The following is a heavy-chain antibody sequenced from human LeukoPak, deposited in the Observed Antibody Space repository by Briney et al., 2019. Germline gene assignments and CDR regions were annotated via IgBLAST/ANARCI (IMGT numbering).Heavy chain of an antibody. J-gene: IGHJ4*02. V-gene: IGHV4-39*01. CDR3: ARRSRTGFFDY. CDR1: GGSISSYY. Sequence: SETLSLICTVSGGSISSYYWSWIRQPPGKGLEWIGSIYYSGSTYYNPSLKSRVTISVDTSKNQFSLKVSSVTAADTAVYYCARRSRTGFFDYWGQGTLVTVSS. CDR2: IYYSGST. D-gene: IGHD3-10*01.